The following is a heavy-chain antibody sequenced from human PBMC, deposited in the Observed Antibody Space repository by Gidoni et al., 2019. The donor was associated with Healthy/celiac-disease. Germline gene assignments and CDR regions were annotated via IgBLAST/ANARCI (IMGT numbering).Heavy chain of an antibody. D-gene: IGHD1-26*01. V-gene: IGHV3-48*02. Sequence: EVQLVESGGGLVQPGGSLSLSWSASGFTFSSDSRNWGRQAPGKGLEWVSYISSSSSTIYYADSVKGRFTISRDNAKNSLYLQMNSLRDEDTAVYYCARDPLWWELHHTRDYYYGMDVWGQGTTVTVSS. CDR1: GFTFSSDS. J-gene: IGHJ6*02. CDR2: ISSSSSTI. CDR3: ARDPLWWELHHTRDYYYGMDV.